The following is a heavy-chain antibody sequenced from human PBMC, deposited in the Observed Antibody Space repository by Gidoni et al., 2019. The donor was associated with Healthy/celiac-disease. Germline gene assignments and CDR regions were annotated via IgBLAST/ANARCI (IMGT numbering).Heavy chain of an antibody. D-gene: IGHD5-18*01. CDR3: ARWDGYSYGYSDY. CDR1: GYTFTGYY. V-gene: IGHV1-2*02. CDR2: INPNSGGT. J-gene: IGHJ4*02. Sequence: QVQLVPSGAEVKKPGASVKVSCQASGYTFTGYYMHWVRQAPGQGLEWMGWINPNSGGTNYAQKFQGRVTMTRDTSISTAYMELSRLRSDDTAMYYCARWDGYSYGYSDYWGQGTLVTVSS.